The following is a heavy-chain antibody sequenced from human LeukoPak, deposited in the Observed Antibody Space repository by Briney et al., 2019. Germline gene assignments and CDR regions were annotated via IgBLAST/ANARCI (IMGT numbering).Heavy chain of an antibody. CDR2: INHSGST. D-gene: IGHD2-2*01. CDR1: GGSFSGYY. V-gene: IGHV4-34*01. CDR3: ARGRWATGYQLLYFDY. Sequence: SETLSLTRAVYGGSFSGYYWSWIRQPPGKGLEWIGEINHSGSTNYNPSLKSRVTISVDTSKNQFSLKLSSVTAADTAVYYCARGRWATGYQLLYFDYWGQGTLVTVSS. J-gene: IGHJ4*02.